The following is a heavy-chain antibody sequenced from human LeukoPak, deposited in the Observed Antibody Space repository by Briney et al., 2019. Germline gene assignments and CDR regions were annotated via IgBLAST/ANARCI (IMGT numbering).Heavy chain of an antibody. CDR3: ARQNDCTLDY. CDR1: GYSFTSYW. D-gene: IGHD2-8*01. CDR2: IYPGDSGT. Sequence: GESLKISCNGSGYSFTSYWIGWVRQMPGKGLEWMGIIYPGDSGTRYSPSLQGQCTISVDTSIGTSYLQSSSLKASDTAVYYCARQNDCTLDYWGQGTLVIVSS. V-gene: IGHV5-51*01. J-gene: IGHJ4*02.